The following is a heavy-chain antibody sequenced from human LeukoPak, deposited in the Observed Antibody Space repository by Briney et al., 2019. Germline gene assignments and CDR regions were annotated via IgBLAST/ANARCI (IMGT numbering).Heavy chain of an antibody. D-gene: IGHD6-13*01. J-gene: IGHJ4*02. CDR1: GGSISSSNYF. Sequence: PSETLSLTCNVSGGSISSSNYFWGWIRQPPGKGLEWIGSIHSSGSTYYNPSLKSRVTISVDTSKNQFSLKLSSVTAADTAVYYCAREVIAAAGFDYWGQGTLVTVSS. CDR2: IHSSGST. CDR3: AREVIAAAGFDY. V-gene: IGHV4-39*02.